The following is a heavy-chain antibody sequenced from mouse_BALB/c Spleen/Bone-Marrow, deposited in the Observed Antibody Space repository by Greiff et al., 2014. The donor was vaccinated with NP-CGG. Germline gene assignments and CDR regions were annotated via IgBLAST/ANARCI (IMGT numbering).Heavy chain of an antibody. CDR1: GFTFSDFY. V-gene: IGHV5-4*02. J-gene: IGHJ4*01. Sequence: VQLKESEGDLVKPGGSLKLSCAASGFTFSDFYMFWFRQTPEKRLEWVATISDGGTYTYYPDSVKGRFTISRDNAKNNLYLQMSSLKSEDTAMYYCARSGERYGAMDYWGQGTSVTVSS. CDR2: ISDGGTYT. CDR3: ARSGERYGAMDY. D-gene: IGHD1-1*02.